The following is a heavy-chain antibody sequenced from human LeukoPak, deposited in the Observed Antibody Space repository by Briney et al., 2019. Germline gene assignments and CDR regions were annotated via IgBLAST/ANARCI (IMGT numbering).Heavy chain of an antibody. CDR2: IRYDGNSK. D-gene: IGHD5-24*01. V-gene: IGHV3-30*02. J-gene: IGHJ4*02. Sequence: PGGSLRLSCAAPGFTFSTSGMHWVRQTPGKGLEWVAFIRYDGNSKHYADSVKGRFTVSRDNSKNTLYLQMNSLKTEDTAVYYCAKEGDGYNLFDYWGQGTLVTVSS. CDR3: AKEGDGYNLFDY. CDR1: GFTFSTSG.